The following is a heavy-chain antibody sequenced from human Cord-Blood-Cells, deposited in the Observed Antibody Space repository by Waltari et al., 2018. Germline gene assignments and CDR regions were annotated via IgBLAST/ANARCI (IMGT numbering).Heavy chain of an antibody. CDR2: IYYSGST. CDR1: GGSIMSYY. V-gene: IGHV4-59*01. J-gene: IGHJ4*02. Sequence: QVQLQESGPGLVKPSETLSFTCTVTGGSIMSYYWSWIRQPPGKGLEWIGYIYYSGSTNYNPSLKSRVTISVDTSKNQFSLKLSSVTAADTAVYYCARFGDYFDYWGQGTLVTVSS. D-gene: IGHD3-10*01. CDR3: ARFGDYFDY.